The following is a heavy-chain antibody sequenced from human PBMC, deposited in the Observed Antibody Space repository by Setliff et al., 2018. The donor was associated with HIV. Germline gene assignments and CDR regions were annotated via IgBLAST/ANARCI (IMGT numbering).Heavy chain of an antibody. D-gene: IGHD3-22*01. J-gene: IGHJ6*03. CDR1: GGTFSSYA. V-gene: IGHV1-69*13. CDR2: IIPISGTT. Sequence: SVKVSCKASGGTFSSYAISWVRQAPGQGLEWMGGIIPISGTTHYAQKFQGRVTVTADESTSTAYMQLSSLRSDDTAVYYCARGRNYDSSGYGDYYYYMDVWGKGTTVTVSS. CDR3: ARGRNYDSSGYGDYYYYMDV.